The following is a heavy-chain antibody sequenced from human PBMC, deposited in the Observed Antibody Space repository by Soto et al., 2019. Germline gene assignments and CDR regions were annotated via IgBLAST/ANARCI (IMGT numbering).Heavy chain of an antibody. CDR3: TTVFEY. V-gene: IGHV3-74*01. J-gene: IGHJ4*02. Sequence: EVQLVQSGGGSVQPGGSLRLSCAASGFTFTNYWMHWVRQVPAKGLVWVSRIDGVGTGTSYSDSVRGRFTISRDNAENTLYLQMNSLRAEDTAVYCCTTVFEYWGQGTLVTVSS. CDR2: IDGVGTGT. D-gene: IGHD1-1*01. CDR1: GFTFTNYW.